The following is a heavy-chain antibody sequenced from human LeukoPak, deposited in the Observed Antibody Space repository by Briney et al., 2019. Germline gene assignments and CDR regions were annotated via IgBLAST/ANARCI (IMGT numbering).Heavy chain of an antibody. J-gene: IGHJ4*02. Sequence: ASVKVSCKASGYTFTSYYMHWVRQAPGQGLEWMGIINPSGGSTSYAQKFQGRVTMTRDTSTSTVYMELSSLRSEDTAVYYCARVMYYDFWSGSAFDYWGQGTLVTVSS. CDR1: GYTFTSYY. V-gene: IGHV1-46*01. CDR3: ARVMYYDFWSGSAFDY. D-gene: IGHD3-3*01. CDR2: INPSGGST.